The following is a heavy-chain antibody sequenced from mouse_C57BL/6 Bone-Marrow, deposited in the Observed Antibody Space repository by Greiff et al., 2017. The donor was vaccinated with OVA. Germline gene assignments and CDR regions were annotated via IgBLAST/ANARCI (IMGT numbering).Heavy chain of an antibody. D-gene: IGHD1-1*01. CDR2: INPNNGGT. V-gene: IGHV1-26*01. CDR1: GYTFTDYY. Sequence: VQLQQSGPELVKPGASVKISCKASGYTFTDYYMNWVKQSHGKSLEWIGDINPNNGGTSYNQKFKGKATLTVYKSSSTAYMELRSLTSEDSAVYYCASYYGSSYWYFDVWGTGTTVTVSS. CDR3: ASYYGSSYWYFDV. J-gene: IGHJ1*03.